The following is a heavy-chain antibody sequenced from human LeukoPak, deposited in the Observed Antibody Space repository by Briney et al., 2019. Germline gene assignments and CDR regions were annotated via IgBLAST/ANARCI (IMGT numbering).Heavy chain of an antibody. CDR2: IYHSGST. V-gene: IGHV4-30-2*01. J-gene: IGHJ6*03. Sequence: SETLSLTCTVSGGSISSGGYYWSWIRQPPGKGLEWIGYIYHSGSTYYNPSLKSRVTISVDTSKNQFSLKLSSVTAADTAVYYCARLRGISGYYRGYYYYYMDVWGKGTTVTVSS. D-gene: IGHD3-22*01. CDR3: ARLRGISGYYRGYYYYYMDV. CDR1: GGSISSGGYY.